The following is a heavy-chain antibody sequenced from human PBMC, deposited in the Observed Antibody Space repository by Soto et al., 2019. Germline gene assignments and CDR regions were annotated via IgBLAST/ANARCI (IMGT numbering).Heavy chain of an antibody. CDR1: GYTFTSYG. CDR2: ISAYNGNT. CDR3: ARDSWSDVVVVAASKDWFDP. J-gene: IGHJ5*02. Sequence: ASVKVSCKASGYTFTSYGISWVRQAPGQGLEGMGWISAYNGNTNYAQKLQGRVTMTTDTSTSTAYMELRSLRSDDTAVYYCARDSWSDVVVVAASKDWFDPWGQGTLVTVSS. V-gene: IGHV1-18*01. D-gene: IGHD2-15*01.